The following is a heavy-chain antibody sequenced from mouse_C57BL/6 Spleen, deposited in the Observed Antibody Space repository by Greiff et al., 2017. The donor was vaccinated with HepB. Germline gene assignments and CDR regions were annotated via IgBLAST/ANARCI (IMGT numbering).Heavy chain of an antibody. CDR3: ARDGSSYGC. Sequence: EVTLVESGGGLVKPGGSLKLSCAASGFTFSSYAMSWVRQTPEKRLEWVATISDGGSYTYYPDNVKGRFTISRDNAKNNLYLQMSHLKSEDTAMYYCARDGSSYGCWGQGTTLTVSS. CDR1: GFTFSSYA. J-gene: IGHJ2*01. D-gene: IGHD1-1*01. CDR2: ISDGGSYT. V-gene: IGHV5-4*01.